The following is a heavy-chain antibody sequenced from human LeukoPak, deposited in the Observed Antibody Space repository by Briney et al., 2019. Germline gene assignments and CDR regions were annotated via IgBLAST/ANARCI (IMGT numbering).Heavy chain of an antibody. CDR1: GFTVSSNS. Sequence: GGSLRLSCTVSGFTVSSNSMSWVRQAPGKGLEWVSFIYSDNTHYSDSVKGRFTISRDNSKNTLYLQMNSLRAEDTAVYYCARHYYGGNSPLDYWGQGTLVTVSS. J-gene: IGHJ4*02. CDR2: IYSDNT. CDR3: ARHYYGGNSPLDY. D-gene: IGHD4-23*01. V-gene: IGHV3-53*01.